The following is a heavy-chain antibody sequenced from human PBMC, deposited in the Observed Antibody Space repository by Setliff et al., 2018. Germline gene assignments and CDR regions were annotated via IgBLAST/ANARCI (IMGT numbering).Heavy chain of an antibody. V-gene: IGHV1-18*01. CDR3: ARAPSVELVTIRINSWFTY. CDR1: GYTFTSYG. D-gene: IGHD3-16*01. CDR2: ISVSNGDT. J-gene: IGHJ4*02. Sequence: GASVKVSCKASGYTFTSYGNSWVRQAPGQGLEWVGWISVSNGDTNYAQKFQGRVTLTTDTSTSTAYMELRSLTSDASAFYACARAPSVELVTIRINSWFTYWGQGTLVTVSS.